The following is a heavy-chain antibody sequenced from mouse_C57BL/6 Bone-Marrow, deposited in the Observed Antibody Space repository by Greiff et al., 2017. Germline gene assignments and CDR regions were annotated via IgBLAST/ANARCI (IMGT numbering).Heavy chain of an antibody. Sequence: VQLQQPGAELVMPGASVKLSCKASGYTFTSYWMHWVKQRPGQGLEWIGEIDPSDSYTNYNQKFKGKSTLTVDTSSSTAYMQLSSLTSEDSAVYYCARGRWLLPYFDDWGQGTTLTVSS. CDR2: IDPSDSYT. D-gene: IGHD2-3*01. V-gene: IGHV1-69*01. CDR3: ARGRWLLPYFDD. J-gene: IGHJ2*01. CDR1: GYTFTSYW.